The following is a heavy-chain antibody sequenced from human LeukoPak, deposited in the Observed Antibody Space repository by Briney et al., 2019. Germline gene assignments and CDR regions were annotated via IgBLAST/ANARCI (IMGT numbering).Heavy chain of an antibody. CDR2: INHSGST. J-gene: IGHJ5*02. CDR3: ARGSPTAIAAAGTSTLIWFDP. D-gene: IGHD6-13*01. Sequence: PSETLSLTCAVYGGSFSGYYWSWIRQPPGKGLEWIGEINHSGSTNYNPSLKSRVTISVDTSKNQFSLKLSSVTAADTAVYYCARGSPTAIAAAGTSTLIWFDPWGQGTLVTVSS. V-gene: IGHV4-34*01. CDR1: GGSFSGYY.